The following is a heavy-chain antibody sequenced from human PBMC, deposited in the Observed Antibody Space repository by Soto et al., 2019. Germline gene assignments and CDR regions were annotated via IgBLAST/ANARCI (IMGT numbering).Heavy chain of an antibody. J-gene: IGHJ6*02. CDR1: GGTFSSYT. CDR2: IIPILGIA. CDR3: AREYCGGDCYSNYYYGMDV. D-gene: IGHD2-21*02. V-gene: IGHV1-69*02. Sequence: ASVKVSCKASGGTFSSYTISWVRQAPGQGLEWMGRIIPILGIANYAQKFQGRVTITADKSTSTAYMELSSLRSEDTAVYYCAREYCGGDCYSNYYYGMDVWGQGTTVTVSS.